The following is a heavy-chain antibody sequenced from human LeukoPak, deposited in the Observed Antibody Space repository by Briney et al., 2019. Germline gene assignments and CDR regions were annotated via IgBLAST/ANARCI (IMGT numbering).Heavy chain of an antibody. CDR1: GFSFSSYG. V-gene: IGHV3-33*01. CDR2: IWDDGSEA. Sequence: GGSLRLSCAASGFSFSSYGMHWVRQAPGKGLEWVAVIWDDGSEAYYAGPVKGRFTISRDSSKNMLYLQMNSLRVEDTAVYYCARSRGGSSSGVGDNFDYWGQGSLVTVSS. J-gene: IGHJ4*02. CDR3: ARSRGGSSSGVGDNFDY. D-gene: IGHD6-6*01.